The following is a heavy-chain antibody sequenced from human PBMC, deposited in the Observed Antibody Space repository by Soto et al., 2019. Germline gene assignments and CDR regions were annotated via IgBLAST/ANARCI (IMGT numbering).Heavy chain of an antibody. D-gene: IGHD3-10*01. CDR2: INGDGRAT. CDR1: GFSFSDSW. J-gene: IGHJ4*02. Sequence: EVQLVESGGGLVQPGGSLRLSCEASGFSFSDSWLSWVRQTPGKGLEWVANINGDGRATFYEDSVRGRFTISRDNAKNSLSLQMSSLRVEDTALYHCARDEFGGFFEYWGQGSLVTVSS. CDR3: ARDEFGGFFEY. V-gene: IGHV3-7*05.